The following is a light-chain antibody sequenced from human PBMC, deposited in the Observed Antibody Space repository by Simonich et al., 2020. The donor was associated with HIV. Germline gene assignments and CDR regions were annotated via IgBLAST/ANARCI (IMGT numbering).Light chain of an antibody. Sequence: SYELTQPSSVSVSPGQTARITCSGDVLAKKYVRWFQQKPGQAPVLVIYKDIERPSGIPERFSGSSSGTTVTLTISGAQDEDEADYYCYSAADNNLGVFGGGTKLTVL. V-gene: IGLV3-27*01. J-gene: IGLJ3*02. CDR2: KDI. CDR3: YSAADNNLGV. CDR1: VLAKKY.